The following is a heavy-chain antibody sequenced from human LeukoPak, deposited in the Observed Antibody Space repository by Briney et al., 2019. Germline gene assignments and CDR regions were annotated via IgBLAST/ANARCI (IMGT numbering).Heavy chain of an antibody. V-gene: IGHV3-74*01. J-gene: IGHJ6*03. Sequence: GGSLRLSCAASGFTFSSYWMHWVRQAPGKGLVWVSRINTDGSSTSYADSVKGRFTISRDNAKNTLYLQMNSLRAEDTAVYYCASPKTYYYYYYRDVGGKGPTVTVSS. CDR3: ASPKTYYYYYYRDV. CDR1: GFTFSSYW. CDR2: INTDGSST.